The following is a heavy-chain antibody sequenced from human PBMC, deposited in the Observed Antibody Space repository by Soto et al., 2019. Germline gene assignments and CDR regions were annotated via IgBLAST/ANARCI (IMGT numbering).Heavy chain of an antibody. V-gene: IGHV3-74*01. Sequence: IQLVESGGGVVQPGGSLRLSCLASGFTFSSNWMHWVRRVPGRGLVWVSRINTDSSEIDYADSVKGRFTVSRDNAKNTLWLQMNSLRAEDTAVYYCARDGEGFWGQGTLVTVSS. CDR3: ARDGEGF. D-gene: IGHD2-21*01. CDR1: GFTFSSNW. CDR2: INTDSSEI. J-gene: IGHJ4*02.